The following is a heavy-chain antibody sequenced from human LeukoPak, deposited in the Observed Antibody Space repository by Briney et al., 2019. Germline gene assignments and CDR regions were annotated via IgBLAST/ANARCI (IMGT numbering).Heavy chain of an antibody. CDR1: GYTFTSYG. CDR2: ISAYNGNT. Sequence: ASVKVSCKASGYTFTSYGISWVRQAPGQGLEWMGWISAYNGNTNYAQKLQGRVTMTTDTSTSTAYMELRSLRSDDTAVYYCARDPRYLSMIVVASFDYWGQGTLVTVSS. V-gene: IGHV1-18*01. D-gene: IGHD3-22*01. J-gene: IGHJ4*02. CDR3: ARDPRYLSMIVVASFDY.